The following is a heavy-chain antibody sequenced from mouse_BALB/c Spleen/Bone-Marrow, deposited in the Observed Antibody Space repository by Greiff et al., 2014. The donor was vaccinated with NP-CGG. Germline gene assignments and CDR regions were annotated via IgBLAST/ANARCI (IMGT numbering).Heavy chain of an antibody. CDR1: GFNIKDTY. V-gene: IGHV14-3*02. CDR3: ASYYYGHYFDY. D-gene: IGHD1-1*01. Sequence: EVQLQQSGAELVKPGASVKLSCTASGFNIKDTYMHWVKQRPEQGLEWIGRIDPANGNTKYDPKFQGKATITADTSSNTAYLQRSSLTSEDTAVYYCASYYYGHYFDYWGQGTTLTVSS. CDR2: IDPANGNT. J-gene: IGHJ2*01.